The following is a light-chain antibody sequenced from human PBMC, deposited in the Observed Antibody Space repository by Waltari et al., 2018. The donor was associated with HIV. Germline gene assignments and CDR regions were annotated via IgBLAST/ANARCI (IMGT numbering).Light chain of an antibody. Sequence: IEVTQPPSTLPASVGDTVSLTCRASQSIRNYLAWYQQEPGRAPQLLISEASSLESGVPSRFSGSGAGTGFTLTISSLQPDDFATYYCLQYDNLWTCGQGTKVE. CDR2: EAS. CDR3: LQYDNLWT. CDR1: QSIRNY. V-gene: IGKV1-5*03. J-gene: IGKJ1*01.